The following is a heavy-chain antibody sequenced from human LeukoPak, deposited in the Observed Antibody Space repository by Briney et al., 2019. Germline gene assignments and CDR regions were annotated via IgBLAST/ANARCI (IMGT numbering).Heavy chain of an antibody. J-gene: IGHJ4*02. V-gene: IGHV1-2*02. CDR2: INPSSGGT. D-gene: IGHD2-2*01. CDR3: ARDVGEYCSSVSCYAYDY. Sequence: ASVKVSCKASGYTFTGYYMHWVRQAPGQGLEWMGWINPSSGGTNYAQKFQGRVTMTRDTSISTAYMELSRLRSDDTAVYYCARDVGEYCSSVSCYAYDYWGQGTLVTVSS. CDR1: GYTFTGYY.